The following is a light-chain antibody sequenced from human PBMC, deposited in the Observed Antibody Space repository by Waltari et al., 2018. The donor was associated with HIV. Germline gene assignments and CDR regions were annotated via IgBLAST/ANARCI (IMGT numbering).Light chain of an antibody. CDR1: SSNIGNNA. CDR3: AAWDDSLNGVV. V-gene: IGLV1-36*01. J-gene: IGLJ2*01. CDR2: YDE. Sequence: QSVLTQPPSVSEAPRQRVTISCSGSSSNIGNNAVNWYQQLPEKPPKLLIYYDEWLAAGVPDRFSGSKSGPSASLAISGLQSEDESDYYCAAWDDSLNGVVFGGGTKLTVL.